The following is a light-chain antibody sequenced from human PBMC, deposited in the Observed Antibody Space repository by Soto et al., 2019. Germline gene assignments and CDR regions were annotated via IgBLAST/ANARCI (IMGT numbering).Light chain of an antibody. CDR3: QTWGTGIHVV. J-gene: IGLJ2*01. CDR1: SGHSSYA. Sequence: QLVLTQSPSASASLGASVKLTCTLSSGHSSYAIAWHQQQPEKGPRYLMKLDSDGSHTKGDAIPDRFSGSSSGPERYLTISSLQSEDEADYYCQTWGTGIHVVFGGGTQLPVL. V-gene: IGLV4-69*01. CDR2: LDSDGSH.